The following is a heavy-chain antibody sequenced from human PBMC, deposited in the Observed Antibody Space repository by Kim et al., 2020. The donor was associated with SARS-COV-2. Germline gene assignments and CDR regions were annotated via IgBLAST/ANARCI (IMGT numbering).Heavy chain of an antibody. CDR2: IYPGDSDT. V-gene: IGHV5-51*01. D-gene: IGHD2-2*01. CDR3: ARRGYCSSTSCSGYFDY. J-gene: IGHJ4*02. CDR1: GYSFTSYW. Sequence: GESLKISCKGSGYSFTSYWIGWVRQMPGKGLEWMGIIYPGDSDTRYSPSFQGQVTISADKSISTAYLQWSSLKASDTAMYYCARRGYCSSTSCSGYFDYWGQGTLVTVSS.